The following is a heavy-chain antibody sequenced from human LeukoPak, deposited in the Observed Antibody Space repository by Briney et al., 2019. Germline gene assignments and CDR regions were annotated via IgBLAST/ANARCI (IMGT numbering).Heavy chain of an antibody. CDR1: GYNFSNYW. D-gene: IGHD5-12*01. CDR2: IYPGDSDT. V-gene: IGHV5-51*01. Sequence: GESLKISCKGSGYNFSNYWIGWVRQMPGKGLEWKGIIYPGDSDTRYSPSFQGQVTISADKSISTAYLQWSGLKASDTAIYYCARHPRGDIVYGMDVWGRGTTVTVSS. CDR3: ARHPRGDIVYGMDV. J-gene: IGHJ6*02.